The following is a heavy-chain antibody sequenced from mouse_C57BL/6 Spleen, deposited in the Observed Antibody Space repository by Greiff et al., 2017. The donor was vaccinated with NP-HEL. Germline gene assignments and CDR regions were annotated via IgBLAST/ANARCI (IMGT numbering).Heavy chain of an antibody. CDR1: GYTFTSYW. Sequence: VQLQQPGAELVKPGASVKMSCKASGYTFTSYWITWVKQRPGQGLEWNGDIYPGSGSTNYNEKFKSKATLTVDTSSSTAYMQLSSLTSEDSAVYYCARASYDYTWFAYWGQGTLVTVSA. D-gene: IGHD2-4*01. J-gene: IGHJ3*01. CDR3: ARASYDYTWFAY. CDR2: IYPGSGST. V-gene: IGHV1-55*01.